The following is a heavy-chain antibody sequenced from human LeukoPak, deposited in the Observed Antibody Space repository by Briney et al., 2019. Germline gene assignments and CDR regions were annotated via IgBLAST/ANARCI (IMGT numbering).Heavy chain of an antibody. V-gene: IGHV4-39*01. CDR1: GGSISSGGYY. Sequence: PSETLSLTCTVSGGSISSGGYYWGWIRQPPGKELEWIGSIYYSGSTYYNPSLKSRVTISVDTSKNQFSLKLSSVTAADTAVYYCAVEATVATGLAYWGQGTLVTVSS. J-gene: IGHJ4*02. D-gene: IGHD4-23*01. CDR3: AVEATVATGLAY. CDR2: IYYSGST.